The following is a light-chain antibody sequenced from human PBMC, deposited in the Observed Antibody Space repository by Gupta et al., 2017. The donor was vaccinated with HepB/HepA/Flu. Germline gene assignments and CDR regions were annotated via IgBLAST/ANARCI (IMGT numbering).Light chain of an antibody. CDR1: QSISSS. CDR2: GAS. V-gene: IGKV3-15*01. J-gene: IGKJ2*01. Sequence: EIVMTQSPATLSVSLGERATLSCRASQSISSSLAWYQQKPGQAPRLLIHGASTRATDIPARFSGSGSGTEFTLTVSSLQSEDFAVYYCQQYISWPLTFGQGTKLEIK. CDR3: QQYISWPLT.